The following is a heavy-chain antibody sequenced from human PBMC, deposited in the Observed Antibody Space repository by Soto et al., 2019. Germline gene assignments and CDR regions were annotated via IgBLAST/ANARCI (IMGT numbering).Heavy chain of an antibody. D-gene: IGHD6-13*01. V-gene: IGHV4-59*01. J-gene: IGHJ4*02. CDR3: ARDSGVAAAIDY. Sequence: KPSETLSLTCTVSGGSMSNYYWSWIRQPSGRGLEWIGYISYSGYTSFNPSLKSRLTMSVDTSRNHFSLKLNSVTAADTAVYYCARDSGVAAAIDYWGQGTLVTVSS. CDR2: ISYSGYT. CDR1: GGSMSNYY.